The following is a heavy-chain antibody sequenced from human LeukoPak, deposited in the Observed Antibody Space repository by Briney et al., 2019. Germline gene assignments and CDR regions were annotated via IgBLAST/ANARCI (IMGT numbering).Heavy chain of an antibody. CDR1: GYTFTSYD. CDR2: MSPNSGDT. D-gene: IGHD7-27*01. Sequence: GASVKVSCKASGYTFTSYDFNWVRQATGQRPEWMGWMSPNSGDTGYAQKFQDGVTMTRNTSISTAYMELSSLRSDDTAVYYCAGGPPNWGYDYWGPGTLVTVSS. J-gene: IGHJ4*02. V-gene: IGHV1-8*01. CDR3: AGGPPNWGYDY.